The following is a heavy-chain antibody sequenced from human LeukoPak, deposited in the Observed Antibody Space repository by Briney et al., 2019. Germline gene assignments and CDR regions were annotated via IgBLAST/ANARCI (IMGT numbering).Heavy chain of an antibody. D-gene: IGHD5-12*01. V-gene: IGHV3-21*01. CDR3: ASQDRGGYDGPVDY. J-gene: IGHJ4*02. Sequence: GGSLRLSCAASGFTFTTYFMNWVRQAPGKGLEWVSSISSSSSYIYYADSGKGRFTISRANDKNSLSLQMDSLRADDTAVYYCASQDRGGYDGPVDYWGQGTLVTVSS. CDR2: ISSSSSYI. CDR1: GFTFTTYF.